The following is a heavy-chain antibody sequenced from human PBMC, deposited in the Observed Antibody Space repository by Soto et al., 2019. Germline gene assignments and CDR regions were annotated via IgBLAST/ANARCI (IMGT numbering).Heavy chain of an antibody. V-gene: IGHV3-23*01. CDR1: GSTFSGYA. CDR3: SRVFYYYDRRRYYCLAY. J-gene: IGHJ4*02. Sequence: GGSLRRSCAASGSTFSGYAVSWVRQAPGKGPEWVSSISGSGCTIYYADSVKGRFTISRDNSKNTLYLQMSSLRAEDTAVYYCSRVFYYYDRRRYYCLAYWGQVTLVTV. CDR2: ISGSGCTI. D-gene: IGHD3-22*01.